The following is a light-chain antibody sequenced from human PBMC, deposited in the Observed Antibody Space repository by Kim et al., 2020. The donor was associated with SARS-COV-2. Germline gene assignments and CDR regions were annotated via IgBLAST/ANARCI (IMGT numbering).Light chain of an antibody. CDR1: SSDIGNYNF. CDR3: GSYTTSSSLV. CDR2: GVT. Sequence: GQSITISCTGSSSDIGNYNFVSWYQQHPGTVPKVIIYGVTKRPSGVSDRFSGSKSGNTASLTISGLQAEDEADYYCGSYTTSSSLVFGGGTKVTVL. J-gene: IGLJ3*02. V-gene: IGLV2-14*03.